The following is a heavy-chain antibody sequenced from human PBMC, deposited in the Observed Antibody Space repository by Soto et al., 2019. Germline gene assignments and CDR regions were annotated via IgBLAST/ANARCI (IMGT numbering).Heavy chain of an antibody. CDR1: GYTFTSYA. CDR3: ARSIVVVTAAVY. V-gene: IGHV1-3*01. J-gene: IGHJ4*02. D-gene: IGHD2-21*02. Sequence: QVQLVQSGAEVKKPGASVKVSCKASGYTFTSYAMHWVRQAPGQRLEWMGWINAGNGNTKYSQKFQGRVTITRDTSASTVYKELSSLRSEDTAVYYCARSIVVVTAAVYWGQGTLVTVSS. CDR2: INAGNGNT.